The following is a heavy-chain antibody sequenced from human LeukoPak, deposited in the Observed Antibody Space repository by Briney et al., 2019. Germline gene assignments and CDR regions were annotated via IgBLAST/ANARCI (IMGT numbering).Heavy chain of an antibody. Sequence: SETLSLTCTIYGGSFSGYYWSWIRQPPGKGLEWIGEINHSGSTNYNPSLRSRVTISVDTSKNQFSLKLSSVTAADTAVYHCARGGGGIQLWGKPSYFDYWGLGTLVTVSS. V-gene: IGHV4-34*01. J-gene: IGHJ4*02. CDR3: ARGGGGIQLWGKPSYFDY. CDR1: GGSFSGYY. CDR2: INHSGST. D-gene: IGHD5-18*01.